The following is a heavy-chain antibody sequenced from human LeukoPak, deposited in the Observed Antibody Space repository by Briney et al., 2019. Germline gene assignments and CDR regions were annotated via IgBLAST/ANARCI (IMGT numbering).Heavy chain of an antibody. CDR3: TRIFVGDEYSSSGY. CDR1: GFTFTRYY. CDR2: TNSDGSST. Sequence: GGSLRLSCAASGFTFTRYYMHWVRQAPGKGLVWVSRTNSDGSSTTYADSVKGRFTISRDNAKNTLYLKMNSLKVEDTAVYYCTRIFVGDEYSSSGYWGQGTLVTVSS. D-gene: IGHD6-13*01. V-gene: IGHV3-74*01. J-gene: IGHJ4*02.